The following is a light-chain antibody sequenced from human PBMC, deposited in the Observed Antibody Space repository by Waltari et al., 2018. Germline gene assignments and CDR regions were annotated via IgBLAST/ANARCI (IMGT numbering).Light chain of an antibody. J-gene: IGLJ3*02. CDR3: AVWDDSLNGVV. Sequence: QSVVTQPPSVSEAPRQRVTISCSGSNSNIGNNAVNWYQQLPGRAPKLLIYYDDLMPSGVSDRFSGSKSGTSVSLAISGLQSEDEADYFCAVWDDSLNGVVFGGGTKLNVL. CDR2: YDD. V-gene: IGLV1-36*01. CDR1: NSNIGNNA.